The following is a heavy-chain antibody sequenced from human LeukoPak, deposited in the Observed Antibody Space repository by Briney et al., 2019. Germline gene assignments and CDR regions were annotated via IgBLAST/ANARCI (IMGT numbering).Heavy chain of an antibody. J-gene: IGHJ4*02. CDR3: ARGSGSYALFDY. Sequence: ASVKVSCKASGYTFTSYGVSWVRQAPGQGLEWMGWINPNSGGTNYAQKFQGRVTMTRDTSISTAYMELSRLRSDDTAVYYCARGSGSYALFDYWGQGTLVTVSS. CDR2: INPNSGGT. CDR1: GYTFTSYG. V-gene: IGHV1-2*02. D-gene: IGHD1-26*01.